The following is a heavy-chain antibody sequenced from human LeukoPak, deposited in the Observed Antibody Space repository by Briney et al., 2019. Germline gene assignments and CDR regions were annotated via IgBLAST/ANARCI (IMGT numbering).Heavy chain of an antibody. CDR3: VRDGRCSECYSGMLDY. J-gene: IGHJ4*02. CDR2: ISHDGTNE. CDR1: GFTFSSYS. D-gene: IGHD2-21*01. V-gene: IGHV3-30*03. Sequence: GGSLRLSCAASGFTFSSYSMNWVRQAPGKGLEWLAVISHDGTNEHYAESVRGRFSISRDNSRNILYVQMNSLTTEDTAVYFCVRDGRCSECYSGMLDYWGQETLVTVSS.